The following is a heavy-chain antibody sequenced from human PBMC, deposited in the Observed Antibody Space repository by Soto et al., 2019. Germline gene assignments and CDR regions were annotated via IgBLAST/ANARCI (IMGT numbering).Heavy chain of an antibody. V-gene: IGHV3-48*03. CDR2: ISSSGSTI. Sequence: EVQLVESGGGLVQPGGSLRLSCAASGFTFSSYEMNWVRQAPGKGLEWVSYISSSGSTIYYADSVKGRFTISRDNAKNSLYLQMNSLRAEDTAVYYCARGTEKAVHLYYYYYYGMDVWGQGTTVTVSS. J-gene: IGHJ6*02. D-gene: IGHD6-19*01. CDR3: ARGTEKAVHLYYYYYYGMDV. CDR1: GFTFSSYE.